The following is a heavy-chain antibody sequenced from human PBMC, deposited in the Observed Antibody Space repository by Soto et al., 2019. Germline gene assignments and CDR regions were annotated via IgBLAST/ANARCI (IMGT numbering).Heavy chain of an antibody. CDR2: IYYSGST. J-gene: IGHJ6*02. Sequence: SETLSLTCTVSGGSISSSSYYWGWIRQPPGKGLEWIGSIYYSGSTYYNPSLKSRVTISVDTSKNQFPLKLSSVTAADTAVYYCARQRVYYYGMDVWGQGTTVTVSS. CDR1: GGSISSSSYY. V-gene: IGHV4-39*01. CDR3: ARQRVYYYGMDV.